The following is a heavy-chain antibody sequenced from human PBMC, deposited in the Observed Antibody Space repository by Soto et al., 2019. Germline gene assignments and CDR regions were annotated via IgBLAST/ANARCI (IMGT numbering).Heavy chain of an antibody. D-gene: IGHD5-18*01. Sequence: SVKVSCKASGGTFSSYAISWVRQAPGQGLEWMGGIIPIFGTANYAQKFQGRVTITADESTSTAYMELSSLRSEDTAVYYCASDSPPRGYSGDAFDIWGQGTMVTVSS. CDR3: ASDSPPRGYSGDAFDI. CDR2: IIPIFGTA. J-gene: IGHJ3*02. V-gene: IGHV1-69*13. CDR1: GGTFSSYA.